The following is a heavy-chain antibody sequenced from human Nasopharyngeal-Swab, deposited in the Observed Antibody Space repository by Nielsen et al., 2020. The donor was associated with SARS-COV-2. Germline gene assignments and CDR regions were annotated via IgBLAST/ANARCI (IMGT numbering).Heavy chain of an antibody. J-gene: IGHJ4*02. CDR2: IYPGDSDV. CDR1: RYTFDENW. Sequence: GESLKISCKASRYTFDENWFGWVRQKPGKGLEWMGIIYPGDSDVRSSPSFQGQVTMSVDKSITTAYLQWRSLKASNTAIYFCTKLLIRGIFDSWGQGTLVTVSS. D-gene: IGHD3-10*01. CDR3: TKLLIRGIFDS. V-gene: IGHV5-51*01.